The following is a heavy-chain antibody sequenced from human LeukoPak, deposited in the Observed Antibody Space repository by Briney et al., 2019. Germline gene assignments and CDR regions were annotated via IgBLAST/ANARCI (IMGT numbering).Heavy chain of an antibody. Sequence: GASVTVSCKASGYTFTSYAMHWVRQAPGQRLEWMGWINAGNGNTKYSQKFQGRVTITRDTSASTAYMELSSLRSEDTAVYYCARDALGSGYPFDPWGQGTLVTVSS. CDR3: ARDALGSGYPFDP. V-gene: IGHV1-3*01. D-gene: IGHD5-12*01. CDR2: INAGNGNT. CDR1: GYTFTSYA. J-gene: IGHJ5*02.